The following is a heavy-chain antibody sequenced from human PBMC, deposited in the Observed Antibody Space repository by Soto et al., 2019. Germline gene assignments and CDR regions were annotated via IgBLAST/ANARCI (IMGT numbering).Heavy chain of an antibody. J-gene: IGHJ5*02. CDR1: GFRFRDYW. Sequence: GGSLRLSCAVSGFRFRDYWMSWVRQAPGKGLEWVANIKQDESDKYYVGSVKGRFTISRDNAKDALYLQMNSLRVEDTAVYYCAAYCYTMTCTHFHGYSWGQGTQVTVSS. CDR3: AAYCYTMTCTHFHGYS. CDR2: IKQDESDK. D-gene: IGHD3-16*02. V-gene: IGHV3-7*03.